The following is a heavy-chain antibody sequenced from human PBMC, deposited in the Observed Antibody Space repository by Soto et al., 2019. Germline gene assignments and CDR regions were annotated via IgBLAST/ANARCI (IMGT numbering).Heavy chain of an antibody. V-gene: IGHV3-30*01. CDR2: IGSTGVK. D-gene: IGHD1-1*01. Sequence: PGGSLRLSCPTSGFAFSSFSMHWFRQAPGKRLEWVAVIGSTGVKAYADSVKGRFTVSRDNSQGTLYLQVDSLRPDDTAVYYCAREVVTTKWYFDNWGQGILVTVSS. CDR1: GFAFSSFS. J-gene: IGHJ4*02. CDR3: AREVVTTKWYFDN.